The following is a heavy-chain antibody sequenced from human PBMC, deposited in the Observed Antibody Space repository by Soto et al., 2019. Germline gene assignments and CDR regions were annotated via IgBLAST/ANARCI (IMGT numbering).Heavy chain of an antibody. V-gene: IGHV1-69*18. CDR1: GGTFSDYA. CDR3: ARDAPLRNGMDV. Sequence: QVLLVQSGAEVRKPGSSVKVSCKPSGGTFSDYAFSGVRQAPGQGLEWMGNIIPMYGRRNYAQKYQGRVTISADESTTTVYVEMRGLSFEDTAVYFCARDAPLRNGMDVWGQGTTVTVSS. D-gene: IGHD3-3*01. J-gene: IGHJ6*02. CDR2: IIPMYGRR.